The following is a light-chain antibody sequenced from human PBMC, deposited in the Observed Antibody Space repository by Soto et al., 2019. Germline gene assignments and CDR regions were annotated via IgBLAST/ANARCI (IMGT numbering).Light chain of an antibody. CDR3: HKYATSPQT. J-gene: IGKJ1*01. CDR2: GPS. V-gene: IGKV3-20*01. Sequence: EIVLTQSPGTLSLSPGERATLSCRASQSVPKNYLAWYQHKPGQAPRLLIYGPSSRATGIPDRFSGSGSGTDFTLSISRLAPEYFAVYYCHKYATSPQTFGQGTKVEIK. CDR1: QSVPKNY.